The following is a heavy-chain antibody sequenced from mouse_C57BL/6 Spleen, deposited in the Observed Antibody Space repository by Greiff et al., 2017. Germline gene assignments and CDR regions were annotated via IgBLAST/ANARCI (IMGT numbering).Heavy chain of an antibody. CDR3: ARLGSMVTTSWYFDV. V-gene: IGHV5-6*02. CDR1: GFTFSSYG. D-gene: IGHD2-1*01. CDR2: ISSGGSYT. Sequence: EVMLVESGGDLVKPGGSLKLSCAASGFTFSSYGMSWVRQTPDKRLEWVATISSGGSYTYYPDSVKGRFTISRDNAKNTLYLQMSSLKSEDTAMYYCARLGSMVTTSWYFDVWGTGTTVTVSS. J-gene: IGHJ1*03.